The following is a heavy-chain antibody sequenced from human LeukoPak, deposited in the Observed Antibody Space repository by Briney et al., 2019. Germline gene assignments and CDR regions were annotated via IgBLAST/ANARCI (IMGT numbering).Heavy chain of an antibody. CDR1: GYTFTSYS. CDR3: AREGGDTPMVKFDS. V-gene: IGHV1-46*01. J-gene: IGHJ4*02. Sequence: ASVKVSCKASGYTFTSYSLHWVRQAPGQGLEWMGIINPSGGTTTYTQEFQGRITMTRDMSTSTVYMELSSLRSEDTGVYYCAREGGDTPMVKFDSWGQGTLVTVSS. CDR2: INPSGGTT. D-gene: IGHD5-18*01.